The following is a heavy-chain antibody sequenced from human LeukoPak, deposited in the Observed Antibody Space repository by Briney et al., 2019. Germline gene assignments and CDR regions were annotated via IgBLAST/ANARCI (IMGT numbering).Heavy chain of an antibody. D-gene: IGHD4-23*01. V-gene: IGHV1-69*06. J-gene: IGHJ3*02. Sequence: SVEVSCKASGGTFSSYAISWVRQAPGQGLEWMGGIIPIFGTVNYAQKFQGRVTITADKSTSTAYMELSSLRSEDTAVYYCAREGGGIDAFDIWGQGTMVTVSS. CDR3: AREGGGIDAFDI. CDR1: GGTFSSYA. CDR2: IIPIFGTV.